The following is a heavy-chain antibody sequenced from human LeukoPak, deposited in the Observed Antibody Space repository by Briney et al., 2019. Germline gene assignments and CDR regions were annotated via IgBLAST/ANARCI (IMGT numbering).Heavy chain of an antibody. D-gene: IGHD2-2*01. CDR2: IKQDGSEK. CDR1: RFIFSNYW. CDR3: ARQYYCSGTCSFDN. J-gene: IGHJ4*02. V-gene: IGHV3-7*01. Sequence: GGSLRLSCAASRFIFSNYWMSWIRQAPGKGLEWVANIKQDGSEKNYVDSVKGRFTISRDNAKNSVYLQLNSLRAEDTAIYYCARQYYCSGTCSFDNWGQGTLVTVSS.